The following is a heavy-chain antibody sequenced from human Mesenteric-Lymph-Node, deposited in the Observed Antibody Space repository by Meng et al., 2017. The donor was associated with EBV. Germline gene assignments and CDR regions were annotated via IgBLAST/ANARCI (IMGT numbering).Heavy chain of an antibody. D-gene: IGHD4-17*01. CDR3: VRGDGDLVPYYFVY. CDR2: INPSGGST. Sequence: QLVQSGVDGKKSGAQVKVSGTSSAYTLTNYYKPWVRQAPGQGLEWMGLINPSGGSTTYAQKFQGTVTMTRDTSTNTVYMELSSLRSDDTAVYYCVRGDGDLVPYYFVYWGQGTLVTVSS. CDR1: AYTLTNYY. J-gene: IGHJ4*02. V-gene: IGHV1-46*01.